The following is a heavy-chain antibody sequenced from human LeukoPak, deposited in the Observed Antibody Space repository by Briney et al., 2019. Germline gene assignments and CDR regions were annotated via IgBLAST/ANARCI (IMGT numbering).Heavy chain of an antibody. V-gene: IGHV4-61*02. CDR3: ARDPGYCTNGVCSDYFDY. J-gene: IGHJ4*02. CDR2: IYTSGST. Sequence: SQTLSLTCTVSGGSIISGSYYWSWIRQPAGKGLEWIGRIYTSGSTNYNPSLKSRVTISVDTSKNQFSLKLSSVTAADTAVYYCARDPGYCTNGVCSDYFDYWGQGTLVTVSS. CDR1: GGSIISGSYY. D-gene: IGHD2-8*01.